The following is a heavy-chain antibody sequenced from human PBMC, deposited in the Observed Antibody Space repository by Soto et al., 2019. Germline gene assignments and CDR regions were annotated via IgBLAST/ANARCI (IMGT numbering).Heavy chain of an antibody. Sequence: QVQLVESGGGVVQPGRSLRLSCAASGFTFRSYGIHWVRQAPGKGLEWVALISFDGSNQYYADSVKGRFTISRDNSKKTLYLHMNRLRPEDTAVYCCAKAGGGPYYHYGMDVWGRGTAVTVSS. CDR1: GFTFRSYG. D-gene: IGHD2-15*01. CDR2: ISFDGSNQ. J-gene: IGHJ6*02. V-gene: IGHV3-30*18. CDR3: AKAGGGPYYHYGMDV.